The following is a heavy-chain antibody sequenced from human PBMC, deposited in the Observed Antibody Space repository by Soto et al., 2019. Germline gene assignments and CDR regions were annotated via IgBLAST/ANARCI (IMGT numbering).Heavy chain of an antibody. CDR1: GYTFTSYA. D-gene: IGHD3-22*01. V-gene: IGHV1-3*01. CDR2: INAGNGNT. J-gene: IGHJ6*02. Sequence: VASVKVSCKASGYTFTSYAMHWVRQAPGQRLEWMGWINAGNGNTKYSQKFQGRVTITRDTSASTAYMELSSLRSEDTAVYYCARDYYDSRTYYYYGMDVWGQGTTVTVSS. CDR3: ARDYYDSRTYYYYGMDV.